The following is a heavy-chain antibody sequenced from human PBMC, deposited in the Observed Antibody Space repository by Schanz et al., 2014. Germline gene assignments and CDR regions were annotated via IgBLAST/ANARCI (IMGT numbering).Heavy chain of an antibody. CDR3: ARGNNFDYGDAFFNYYYYYMDV. J-gene: IGHJ6*03. CDR1: GFTFSTYA. V-gene: IGHV4-34*10. D-gene: IGHD4-17*01. Sequence: VQLLESGGGLVQPGGSLRLSCAASGFTFSTYAMSWIRQPPGKGLEWIGEINQSGTTNYNPSLKSRVTMSVDTSKNQISLKLSSVTAADTAVYYCARGNNFDYGDAFFNYYYYYMDVWGKGTTVTASS. CDR2: INQSGTT.